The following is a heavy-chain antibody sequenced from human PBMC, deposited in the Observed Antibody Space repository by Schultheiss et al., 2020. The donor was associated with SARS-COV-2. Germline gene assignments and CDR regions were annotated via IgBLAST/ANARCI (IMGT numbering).Heavy chain of an antibody. V-gene: IGHV3-7*01. CDR1: GFTFSSYW. CDR2: IKQDGSEK. Sequence: GGSLRLSCAASGFTFSSYWMSWVRQAPGKGLEWVANIKQDGSEKYYVDSVKGRFTISRDNAKNSLYLQMNSPRAEDTAVYYCARGGDFDWLTYVGYWGQGTLVTVSS. CDR3: ARGGDFDWLTYVGY. J-gene: IGHJ4*02. D-gene: IGHD3-9*01.